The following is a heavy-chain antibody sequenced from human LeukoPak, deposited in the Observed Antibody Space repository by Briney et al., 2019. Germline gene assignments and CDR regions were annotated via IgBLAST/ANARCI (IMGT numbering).Heavy chain of an antibody. CDR3: ARSVYYDSSGSDY. Sequence: PRGSLRLSCAASGFTFSDYYMSWIRQAPGKGLEWVSYISSSSSYTNYADSVKGRFTISRDNAKNSLYLQMNSLRAEDTAVYYCARSVYYDSSGSDYWGQGTLVTVSS. CDR2: ISSSSSYT. CDR1: GFTFSDYY. D-gene: IGHD3-22*01. J-gene: IGHJ4*02. V-gene: IGHV3-11*03.